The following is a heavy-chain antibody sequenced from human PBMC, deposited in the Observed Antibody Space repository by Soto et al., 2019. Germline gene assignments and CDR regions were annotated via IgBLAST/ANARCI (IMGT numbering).Heavy chain of an antibody. V-gene: IGHV3-23*01. Sequence: GGSLRLSCAASGFTFSSYAMSWVRQAPGKGLEWVSAISGSGGSTYYADSVKGRFTISRDNSKNTLYLQMNRLRAEDTAVYYCAKAFRPGGFWSGYFGWGQGTLVTVSS. CDR3: AKAFRPGGFWSGYFG. CDR2: ISGSGGST. D-gene: IGHD3-3*01. J-gene: IGHJ4*02. CDR1: GFTFSSYA.